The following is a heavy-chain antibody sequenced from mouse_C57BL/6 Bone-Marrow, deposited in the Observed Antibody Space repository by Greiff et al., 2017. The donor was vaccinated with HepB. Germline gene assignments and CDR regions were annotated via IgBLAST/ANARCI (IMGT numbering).Heavy chain of an antibody. CDR2: IRNKANGYTT. Sequence: EVMLVESGGGLVQPGGSLSLSCAASGFTFTDYYMSWVRQPPGKALEWLGFIRNKANGYTTEYSASVKGRFTISRDNSKSILYLQMNALRADDSATYYCARYPYYYGSSFFDYWGQGTTLTVSS. CDR3: ARYPYYYGSSFFDY. D-gene: IGHD1-1*01. J-gene: IGHJ2*01. CDR1: GFTFTDYY. V-gene: IGHV7-3*01.